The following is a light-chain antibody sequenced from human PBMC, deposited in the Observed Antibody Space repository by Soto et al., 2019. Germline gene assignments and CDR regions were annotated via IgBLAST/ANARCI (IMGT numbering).Light chain of an antibody. CDR3: RSYTSSSTLVV. CDR2: DVS. Sequence: QSALTPPASVSGSPGQSITISCTGTSSDVGGYNYVSWYQQHPGKAPKLMIYDVSNRPSGVSNRFSGSKSGNTASLTISGLQAEDEADYYCRSYTSSSTLVVFGGGTKLTVL. CDR1: SSDVGGYNY. J-gene: IGLJ2*01. V-gene: IGLV2-14*01.